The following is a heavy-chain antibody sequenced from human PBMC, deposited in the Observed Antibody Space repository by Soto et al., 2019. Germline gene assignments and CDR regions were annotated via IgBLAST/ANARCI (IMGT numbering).Heavy chain of an antibody. J-gene: IGHJ5*02. CDR1: GYTFTSYG. CDR3: ARDSRLVHNWFDP. CDR2: ISAYNGNT. V-gene: IGHV1-18*04. D-gene: IGHD6-19*01. Sequence: GASVKVSCKASGYTFTSYGISWVRQAPGQGLEWMGWISAYNGNTNYAQKLQGRVTMTTDTSTSTAYTELRSLRSDDTAVYYCARDSRLVHNWFDPWGQGTLVTVSS.